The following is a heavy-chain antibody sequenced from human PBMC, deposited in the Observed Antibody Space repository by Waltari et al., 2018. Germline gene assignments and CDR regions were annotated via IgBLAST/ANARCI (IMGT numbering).Heavy chain of an antibody. CDR1: GDSVSSNSAA. J-gene: IGHJ2*01. CDR3: ARGVSGIAAAGIYWYFDL. D-gene: IGHD6-13*01. CDR2: TYYRSKWYN. Sequence: QVQLQQSGPGLVKPSQTLSLTCAISGDSVSSNSAAWNWIRPSPSRGLEWLGRTYYRSKWYNDYAVSVKSRITINPDTSKNQFSLQLNSVTPEDTAVYYCARGVSGIAAAGIYWYFDLWGRGTLVTVSS. V-gene: IGHV6-1*01.